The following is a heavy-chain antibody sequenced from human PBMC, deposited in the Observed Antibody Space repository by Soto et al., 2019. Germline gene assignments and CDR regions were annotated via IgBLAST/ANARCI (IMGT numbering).Heavy chain of an antibody. V-gene: IGHV3-74*01. D-gene: IGHD3-16*01. J-gene: IGHJ4*02. CDR3: ARDVSLIDY. CDR2: MSGDGKTI. Sequence: PGGSLRLSCAASGFTFSNYFMHWVRQVPGEGLVWVSRMSGDGKTISYADSVKGRFTISRDNAKNSLYLQMNSLRAEDTAVYYCARDVSLIDYWGQGTLVTVSS. CDR1: GFTFSNYF.